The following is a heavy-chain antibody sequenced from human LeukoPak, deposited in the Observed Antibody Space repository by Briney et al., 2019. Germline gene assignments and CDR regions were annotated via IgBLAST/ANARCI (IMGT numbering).Heavy chain of an antibody. CDR1: GFTFSSHA. J-gene: IGHJ4*02. V-gene: IGHV3-30-3*01. Sequence: GGSLRLSCAASGFTFSSHAMHWVRQAPGKGLEWVAVISYDGSNKYYADSVKGRFTISRDNSKNTLYLQMNSLRAEDTAVYYCAKGDYGDYYFDYWGQGTLVTVSS. CDR2: ISYDGSNK. D-gene: IGHD4-17*01. CDR3: AKGDYGDYYFDY.